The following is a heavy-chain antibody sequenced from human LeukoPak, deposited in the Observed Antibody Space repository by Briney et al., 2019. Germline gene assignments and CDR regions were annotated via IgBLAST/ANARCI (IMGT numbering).Heavy chain of an antibody. CDR1: GFTFDDYG. CDR3: ARGIVGATFFGY. D-gene: IGHD1-26*01. V-gene: IGHV3-20*04. Sequence: GGSLRLSCAASGFTFDDYGMSWVRQAPGKGLEWDSGINWNGGSTGYADSVKGRLTISRDNAKNSLYLQMNSLRAEDTALYYCARGIVGATFFGYWGQGTLVTVSS. J-gene: IGHJ4*02. CDR2: INWNGGST.